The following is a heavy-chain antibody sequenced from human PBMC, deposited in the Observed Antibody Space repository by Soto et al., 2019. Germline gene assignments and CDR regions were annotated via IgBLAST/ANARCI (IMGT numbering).Heavy chain of an antibody. V-gene: IGHV4-61*08. Sequence: SETLSLTCTVSGGSISSGDYYWSWIRQPPGKGLEWIGYIYYSGSTNYNPSLKSRVTISVDTSKNQFSLKLSSVTAADTAVYYCARDGLGIAAGKYYYYGMDVWGQGTTVTVSS. CDR3: ARDGLGIAAGKYYYYGMDV. CDR2: IYYSGST. CDR1: GGSISSGDYY. D-gene: IGHD6-13*01. J-gene: IGHJ6*02.